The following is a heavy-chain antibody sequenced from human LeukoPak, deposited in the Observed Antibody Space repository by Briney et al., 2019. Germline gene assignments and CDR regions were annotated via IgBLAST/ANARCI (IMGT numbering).Heavy chain of an antibody. CDR2: FHTRGST. CDR1: RGSISSGNYY. Sequence: SETLSLTCTVSRGSISSGNYYWSWIRQPAGKGLEWIGRFHTRGSTNYNPSLKSRVIISVDTSKNQFSLKLNSVTAADTAVYYCARDRKSSSWYEGYYYYMDVWGKGTTVTISS. CDR3: ARDRKSSSWYEGYYYYMDV. J-gene: IGHJ6*03. V-gene: IGHV4-61*02. D-gene: IGHD6-13*01.